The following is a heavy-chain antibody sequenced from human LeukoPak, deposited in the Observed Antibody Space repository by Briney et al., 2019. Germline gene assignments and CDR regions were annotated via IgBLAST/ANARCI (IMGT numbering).Heavy chain of an antibody. V-gene: IGHV4-4*07. CDR1: GGSLSTYF. CDR3: ARAVYDTGGNYIDY. Sequence: SETLSLTCTVSGGSLSTYFWTWIRQPAGKGLEWIGRIYASGGTTHNPRLITRVTMSVDTSKCQFTLRLSSVTAAETAGYYCARAVYDTGGNYIDYWGQGTLVTVSS. D-gene: IGHD3-22*01. J-gene: IGHJ4*02. CDR2: IYASGGT.